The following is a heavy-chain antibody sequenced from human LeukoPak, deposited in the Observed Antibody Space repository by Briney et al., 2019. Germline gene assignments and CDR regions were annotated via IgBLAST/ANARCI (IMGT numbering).Heavy chain of an antibody. J-gene: IGHJ4*02. CDR2: VFYSGIT. Sequence: SETLSLTCTVSGGSVSPHYWSWIRQPPGRGLEWIGYVFYSGITNYNPSLKSRVIISVDTSTNQLSLKLSSVTAADTAVYYCARHTDYGGNSGFEYWGQGTLVTVSS. V-gene: IGHV4-59*08. D-gene: IGHD4-23*01. CDR3: ARHTDYGGNSGFEY. CDR1: GGSVSPHY.